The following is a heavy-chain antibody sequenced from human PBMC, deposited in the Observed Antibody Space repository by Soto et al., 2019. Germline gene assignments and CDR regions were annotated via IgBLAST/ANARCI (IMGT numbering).Heavy chain of an antibody. V-gene: IGHV1-46*01. CDR2: INPSGGST. CDR1: GYTFTSYY. Sequence: ASVKVSCKASGYTFTSYYMHWVRQAPGQGLEWMGIINPSGGSTSYAQKFQGRVTMTRDTSTSTVYMELSSLRSEDTAVYYCAREMGRSMIVVVIGDSYYYGMDVWGQGTTVTVSS. CDR3: AREMGRSMIVVVIGDSYYYGMDV. J-gene: IGHJ6*02. D-gene: IGHD3-22*01.